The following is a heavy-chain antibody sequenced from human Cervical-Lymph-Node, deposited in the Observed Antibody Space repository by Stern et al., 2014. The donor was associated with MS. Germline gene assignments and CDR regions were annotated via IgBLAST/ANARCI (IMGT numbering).Heavy chain of an antibody. CDR1: GYIFTDYW. J-gene: IGHJ4*02. D-gene: IGHD2-21*02. CDR3: ARAYCVGDCYLGY. V-gene: IGHV5-51*03. CDR2: IYPGDSNI. Sequence: MQLVQSGAEVKKPGESLKISCKGSGYIFTDYWIGWVRQMPGKGLEWMGIIYPGDSNIRYSPSFQGQVTISADKSLSTAYLQWSSLKASDTAMYYCARAYCVGDCYLGYWGQGTLVTVSS.